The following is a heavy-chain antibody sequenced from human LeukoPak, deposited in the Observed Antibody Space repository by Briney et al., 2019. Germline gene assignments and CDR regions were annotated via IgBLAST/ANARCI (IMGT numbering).Heavy chain of an antibody. CDR2: ISYDGSNK. CDR3: AKDPRRGYSYGHAKRTYMDV. V-gene: IGHV3-30*18. Sequence: PGRSLRLSCAASGYTFSSYDMHCVRQPPAKALEWVAVISYDGSNKDYADSVKGRFTISRDNSKNTLYLQMNSLRAEDTAVYYCAKDPRRGYSYGHAKRTYMDVWGKGTTVSVSS. CDR1: GYTFSSYD. J-gene: IGHJ6*03. D-gene: IGHD5-18*01.